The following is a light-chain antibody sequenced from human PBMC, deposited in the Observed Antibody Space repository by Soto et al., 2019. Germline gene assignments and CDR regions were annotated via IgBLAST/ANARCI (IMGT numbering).Light chain of an antibody. CDR1: ILSKQY. V-gene: IGLV3-25*03. Sequence: SYELTQPPSVSVSPGQTARITCSGDILSKQYAYWYQQKPGQAPVLVISKDSERPSGIPERFSGSSSGTTVTLTISGVQVEDEADYYCQSADSSGTYWVFGGGTKLTVL. J-gene: IGLJ3*02. CDR3: QSADSSGTYWV. CDR2: KDS.